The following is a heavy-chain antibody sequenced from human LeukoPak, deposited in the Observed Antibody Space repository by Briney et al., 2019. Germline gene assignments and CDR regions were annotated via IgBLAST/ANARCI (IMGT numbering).Heavy chain of an antibody. CDR3: AREMYSSSWYGN. Sequence: GGSLRLSCAASGFTVSSNYMSWVRQAPGKGLEWVSVIYSGGSTYYADSVKGRFTISRDNSKNTLYLQMNSLRAEDTAVYYCAREMYSSSWYGNWGQGTLVTVSS. V-gene: IGHV3-66*01. CDR2: IYSGGST. D-gene: IGHD6-13*01. CDR1: GFTVSSNY. J-gene: IGHJ4*02.